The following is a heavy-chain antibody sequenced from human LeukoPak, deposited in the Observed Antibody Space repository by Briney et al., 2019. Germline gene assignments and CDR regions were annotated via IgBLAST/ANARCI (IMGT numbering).Heavy chain of an antibody. Sequence: GGSLRLSCVASGFIVSSNYMSWVRQAPGKGLEWVSVIYSGGGTNYADSVKGRFTISRDRSKNTLYLQMNSLRVEDTAVYYCAKDRYYYDSSGYYEPLSAFDIWGQGTMVTVSS. CDR1: GFIVSSNY. CDR3: AKDRYYYDSSGYYEPLSAFDI. V-gene: IGHV3-53*01. CDR2: IYSGGGT. D-gene: IGHD3-22*01. J-gene: IGHJ3*02.